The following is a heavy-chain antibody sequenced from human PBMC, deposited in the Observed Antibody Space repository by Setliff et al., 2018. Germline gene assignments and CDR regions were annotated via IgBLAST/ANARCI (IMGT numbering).Heavy chain of an antibody. V-gene: IGHV4-34*12. CDR2: IIHSGST. CDR3: ARSFSRSGKFLLDY. Sequence: PSETLSLTCAVYGGSFSGYYWSWIRQPPGKRLEWIGEIIHSGSTNYNPSLKSRVTISMDTSKNQFSLKVPSVTAADTAVYYCARSFSRSGKFLLDYWGQGVLVTVSS. D-gene: IGHD1-26*01. CDR1: GGSFSGYY. J-gene: IGHJ4*02.